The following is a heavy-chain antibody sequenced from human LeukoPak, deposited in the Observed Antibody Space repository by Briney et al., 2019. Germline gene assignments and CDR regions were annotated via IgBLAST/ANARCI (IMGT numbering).Heavy chain of an antibody. V-gene: IGHV1-2*02. D-gene: IGHD6-13*01. CDR2: LNPNSGNT. CDR1: GYRFTGYY. J-gene: IGHJ5*02. CDR3: ARDHFGYSSSWFDP. Sequence: ASVKVSCTASGYRFTGYYMHWVRQAPGQGLEWMGWLNPNSGNTNYAHKLQGRVTITRDTSINTLYMELSSLRSDDTAVYYCARDHFGYSSSWFDPWGQGTLVTASS.